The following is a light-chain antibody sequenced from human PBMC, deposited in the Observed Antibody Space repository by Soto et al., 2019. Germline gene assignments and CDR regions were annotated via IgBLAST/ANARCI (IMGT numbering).Light chain of an antibody. V-gene: IGLV2-23*02. J-gene: IGLJ1*01. Sequence: QSALTQPASVSGSPGQSITISCTGTSSDVGNYNLVSWYQQHPGKAPKLMIYGVTKRPSGVSYRFSGSKSGDTASLTISGLQADDEADYYCCSYAGSRTYVFGTGIKLTVL. CDR2: GVT. CDR1: SSDVGNYNL. CDR3: CSYAGSRTYV.